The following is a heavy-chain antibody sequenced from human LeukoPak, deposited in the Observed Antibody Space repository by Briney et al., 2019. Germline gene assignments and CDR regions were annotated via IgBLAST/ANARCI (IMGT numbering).Heavy chain of an antibody. CDR3: ARGGYYDFWSGYYPYYYYGMDV. V-gene: IGHV1-8*01. CDR1: GYTFTSYD. J-gene: IGHJ6*02. Sequence: ASVKVSCKASGYTFTSYDINWVRQATGQGLEWMGWMNPNSGNTGYAQKFQGRVTMTRNTSISTAYMELSSLRSEDTAVYYCARGGYYDFWSGYYPYYYYGMDVWGQGTTVTVSS. D-gene: IGHD3-3*01. CDR2: MNPNSGNT.